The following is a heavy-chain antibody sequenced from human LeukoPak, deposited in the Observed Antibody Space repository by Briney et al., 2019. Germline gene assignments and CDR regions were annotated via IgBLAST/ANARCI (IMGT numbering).Heavy chain of an antibody. D-gene: IGHD3-10*01. Sequence: GGSLRLSCAASGFTFSSYEMNWVRQAPGKGLEWVSYISSSSSTIYYADSVKGRFTISRDNAKNSLSLQMNSLRVEDTAVYYCAKLAKYFYGSETYYFFEHWGQGTPVTASS. V-gene: IGHV3-48*01. CDR3: AKLAKYFYGSETYYFFEH. CDR1: GFTFSSYE. J-gene: IGHJ4*02. CDR2: ISSSSSTI.